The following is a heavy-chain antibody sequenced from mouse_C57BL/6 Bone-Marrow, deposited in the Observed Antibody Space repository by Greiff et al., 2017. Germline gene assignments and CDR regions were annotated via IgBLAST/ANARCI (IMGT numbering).Heavy chain of an antibody. D-gene: IGHD1-1*01. V-gene: IGHV1-18*01. J-gene: IGHJ1*03. CDR2: INPNNGGT. Sequence: EVKLMESGPELVKPGASVKIPCKASGYTFTDYNMDWVKQSHGKSLEWIGDINPNNGGTIYNQKFKGKATLTVDKSSSTAYMELRSLTSEDTAVYYCARSGIPPFYYGSSYWYFDVWGTGTTVTVSS. CDR1: GYTFTDYN. CDR3: ARSGIPPFYYGSSYWYFDV.